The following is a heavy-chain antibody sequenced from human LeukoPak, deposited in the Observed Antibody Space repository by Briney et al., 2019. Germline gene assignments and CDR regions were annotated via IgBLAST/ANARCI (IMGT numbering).Heavy chain of an antibody. CDR3: ATYNTKLFYFDY. J-gene: IGHJ4*02. V-gene: IGHV1-24*01. D-gene: IGHD3-10*01. Sequence: GASVKVSCKVSGYTLTGLSMHWVRQAPGKGLEWMGGFDPEDGETIYAQKFQGRVTMTEDTSTDTAYMELSSLRSEDTAVYYCATYNTKLFYFDYWGQGTLVTVSS. CDR2: FDPEDGET. CDR1: GYTLTGLS.